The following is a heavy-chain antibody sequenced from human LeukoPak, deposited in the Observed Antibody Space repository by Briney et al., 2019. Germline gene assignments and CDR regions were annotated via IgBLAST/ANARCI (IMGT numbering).Heavy chain of an antibody. CDR1: GFTFSSYE. V-gene: IGHV3-48*03. D-gene: IGHD6-6*01. J-gene: IGHJ6*03. CDR3: ARDGTYSSSSLFSLSSYYYYYMDV. CDR2: ISSSGSTI. Sequence: GGSLRLSCAASGFTFSSYEMNWVRQAPGKGLEWVSYISSSGSTIYYADSVKGRFTISRDNAKNSLYLQMNSLRAEDTALYYCARDGTYSSSSLFSLSSYYYYYMDVWGKGTTVTVSS.